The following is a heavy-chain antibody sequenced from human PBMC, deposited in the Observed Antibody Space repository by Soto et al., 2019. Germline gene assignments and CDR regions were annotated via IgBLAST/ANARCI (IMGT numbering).Heavy chain of an antibody. J-gene: IGHJ3*02. D-gene: IGHD5-12*01. CDR3: ARDSGYSGYDTDAFDI. V-gene: IGHV1-2*04. CDR2: INPNSGGT. Sequence: ASVKVSCKASGYTFTGYYMHWVRQAPGQGLEWMGWINPNSGGTNYAQKFQGWVTMTRDTSISTAYMELSRLRSEDTAVYYCARDSGYSGYDTDAFDIWGQGTMVTVSS. CDR1: GYTFTGYY.